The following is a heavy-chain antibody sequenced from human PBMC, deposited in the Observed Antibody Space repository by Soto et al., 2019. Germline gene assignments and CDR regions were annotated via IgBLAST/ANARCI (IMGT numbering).Heavy chain of an antibody. V-gene: IGHV3-74*01. J-gene: IGHJ4*02. CDR1: GFTFSVYW. Sequence: EVQLVESGGALVQPGGSLRLSCAASGFTFSVYWMHWVRQAPGKGLVWVSRIKGDESSTNYADSVKGRFSISRDNAKNTVYLQMNGLRGDDTAVYYCARGMKNMYGKDYWGQGTLVTVSS. CDR3: ARGMKNMYGKDY. D-gene: IGHD2-8*01. CDR2: IKGDESST.